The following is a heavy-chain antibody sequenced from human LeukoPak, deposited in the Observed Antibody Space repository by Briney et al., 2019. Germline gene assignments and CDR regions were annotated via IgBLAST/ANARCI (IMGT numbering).Heavy chain of an antibody. V-gene: IGHV4-61*02. D-gene: IGHD3-10*01. CDR2: IYTSGST. Sequence: PSETLSLTCTVSGGSISSGSYYWSWIRQPAGKGLEWIGRIYTSGSTNYNPSLKSRVTISVDTSKNQFSLKLSSVTAADTAVYYCASTYYYGSGSYHQSEPFDYWGQGTLVTVSS. J-gene: IGHJ4*02. CDR3: ASTYYYGSGSYHQSEPFDY. CDR1: GGSISSGSYY.